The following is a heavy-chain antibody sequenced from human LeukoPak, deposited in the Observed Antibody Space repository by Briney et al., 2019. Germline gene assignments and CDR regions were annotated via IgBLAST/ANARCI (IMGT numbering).Heavy chain of an antibody. D-gene: IGHD2-15*01. V-gene: IGHV1-18*01. J-gene: IGHJ6*02. CDR1: GYTFTSYG. CDR3: ANSPGYCSGGSCSHYYYYGMDV. CDR2: ISAYNGNT. Sequence: ASVKVSCQASGYTFTSYGISWVRQAPGQGLEWMGWISAYNGNTNYAQKLQGRVTMTTDTSTSTAYMELRSLRSDDTAVYYCANSPGYCSGGSCSHYYYYGMDVWGQGTTVTVSS.